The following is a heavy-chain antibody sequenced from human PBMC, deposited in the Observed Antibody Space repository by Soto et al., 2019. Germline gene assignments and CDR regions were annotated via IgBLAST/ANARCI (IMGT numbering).Heavy chain of an antibody. V-gene: IGHV1-8*01. CDR3: ARVVCTNGVCYGGMDV. D-gene: IGHD2-8*01. CDR1: GYTFTSYD. Sequence: ASVKVSCKASGYTFTSYDINWVRQATGQGLEWMGWMNPNSGNTGYAQKFQGRVTMTRNTSISTAYMELSSLRSEDTAVYYCARVVCTNGVCYGGMDVWGQGTTVTAP. CDR2: MNPNSGNT. J-gene: IGHJ6*02.